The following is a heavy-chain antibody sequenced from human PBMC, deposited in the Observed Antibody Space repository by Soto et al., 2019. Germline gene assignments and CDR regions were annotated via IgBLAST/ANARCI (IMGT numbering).Heavy chain of an antibody. CDR2: ISYDGSNK. CDR3: AREAVVYAVDY. V-gene: IGHV3-30-3*01. Sequence: QVQLVESGGGVVQPGRSLRLSCAASGFTFSSYAMHWVRQAPGKGLEWVAVISYDGSNKYYADSVKGRFSISRDNSKNTLYLQMNSLRAEDTAVYYCAREAVVYAVDYWGQGTLVTVSS. J-gene: IGHJ4*02. CDR1: GFTFSSYA. D-gene: IGHD2-8*02.